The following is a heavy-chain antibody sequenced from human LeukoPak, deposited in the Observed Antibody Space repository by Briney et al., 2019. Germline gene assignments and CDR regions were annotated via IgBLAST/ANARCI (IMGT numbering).Heavy chain of an antibody. V-gene: IGHV3-21*01. D-gene: IGHD6-13*01. CDR1: GFTFSSYS. CDR2: ISSSSSYI. Sequence: PGGSLRLSCAASGFTFSSYSMNWVRQAPGKGLEWVSSISSSSSYIYYADSVKGRFTISRDNAKNSLYLQMNSLRAEDTAVYYCARVWTLYSSSWYYFDYWGQGTLVTVSS. J-gene: IGHJ4*02. CDR3: ARVWTLYSSSWYYFDY.